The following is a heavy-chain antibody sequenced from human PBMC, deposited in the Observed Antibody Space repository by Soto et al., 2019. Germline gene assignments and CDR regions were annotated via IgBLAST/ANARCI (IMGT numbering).Heavy chain of an antibody. CDR2: IFYSGIS. CDR3: ARNIRRYGYKSLDY. CDR1: GASINPYY. V-gene: IGHV4-59*12. D-gene: IGHD5-12*01. J-gene: IGHJ4*02. Sequence: SETLSLTCSVSGASINPYYWSWIRQPPGKGLEWIGYIFYSGISQYNPSLKSRVTISVDTSKNQFFLKLSSVTAADTAVYYCARNIRRYGYKSLDYWGQGTLVTVSS.